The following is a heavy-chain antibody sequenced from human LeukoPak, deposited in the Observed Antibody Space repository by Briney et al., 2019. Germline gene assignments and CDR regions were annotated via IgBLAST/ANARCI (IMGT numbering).Heavy chain of an antibody. V-gene: IGHV4-34*01. CDR3: ARDYVVPAAIPYYYGMDV. J-gene: IGHJ6*02. D-gene: IGHD2-2*01. Sequence: SETLSLTCAVYGGSFSGYYWSWIRQPPGKGLEWIGEINHSGSTNYNPSLKSRVTISVGTSKNQFSLKLSSVTAADTAVYYCARDYVVPAAIPYYYGMDVWGQGTTVTVSS. CDR1: GGSFSGYY. CDR2: INHSGST.